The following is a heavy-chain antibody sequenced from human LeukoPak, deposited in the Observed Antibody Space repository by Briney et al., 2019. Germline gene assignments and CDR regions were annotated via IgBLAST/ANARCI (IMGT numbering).Heavy chain of an antibody. J-gene: IGHJ4*02. D-gene: IGHD3-3*01. V-gene: IGHV3-23*01. CDR2: ISGSGGSI. CDR1: GLTFSSYA. Sequence: GGSLRLSCAASGLTFSSYAMSWVRQAPGKGLEWVSAISGSGGSIYYADSVKGRFTISRDNSKNTVYLQMSSLRIEDTAVYYCAKFYYDFWTGYGYYFDYWGQGILVTVSS. CDR3: AKFYYDFWTGYGYYFDY.